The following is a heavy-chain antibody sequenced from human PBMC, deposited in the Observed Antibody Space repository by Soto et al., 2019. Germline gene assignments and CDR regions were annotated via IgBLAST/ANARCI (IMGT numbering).Heavy chain of an antibody. CDR2: ISTNGGST. D-gene: IGHD5-12*01. J-gene: IGHJ6*02. V-gene: IGHV3-64*02. CDR1: GFTFSSYA. CDR3: ARSGGYDRRYYYGMDV. Sequence: GGSLRLSCAASGFTFSSYAMHWVRQAPGKGLEYVSGISTNGGSTSYGDSVRGRFTISRDNSQNTLYLQMDSVRAEDMAVYYCARSGGYDRRYYYGMDVWGQGTTVTVSS.